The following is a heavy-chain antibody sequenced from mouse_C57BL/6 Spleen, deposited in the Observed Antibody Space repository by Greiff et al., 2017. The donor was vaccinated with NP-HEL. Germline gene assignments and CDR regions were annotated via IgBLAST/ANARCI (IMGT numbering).Heavy chain of an antibody. D-gene: IGHD1-1*01. CDR3: ALYYYGSKYFDV. CDR1: GYTFTSYW. V-gene: IGHV1-50*01. CDR2: IDPSDSYT. Sequence: VQLQQPGAELVKPGASVKLSCKASGYTFTSYWMQWVKQRPGQGLAWIGEIDPSDSYTNYNQKFKGKATLTVDTSSSTAYMQLISLTSEDSAVYYCALYYYGSKYFDVWGTGTTVTVSS. J-gene: IGHJ1*03.